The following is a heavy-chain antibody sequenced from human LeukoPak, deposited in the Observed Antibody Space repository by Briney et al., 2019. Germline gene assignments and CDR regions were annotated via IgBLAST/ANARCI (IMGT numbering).Heavy chain of an antibody. D-gene: IGHD3-10*01. V-gene: IGHV3-30*03. J-gene: IGHJ2*01. CDR1: GFTFSSYG. CDR2: ISYDGSNK. CDR3: ARAPGRGAPGPEYLDL. Sequence: GGSLRLSCAASGFTFSSYGMHWVRQAPGKGLEWVAAISYDGSNKYYADSVKGRFTISRDNSKNTPYLQMNSLRAEDTAVYYCARAPGRGAPGPEYLDLWGRGTLVTVSS.